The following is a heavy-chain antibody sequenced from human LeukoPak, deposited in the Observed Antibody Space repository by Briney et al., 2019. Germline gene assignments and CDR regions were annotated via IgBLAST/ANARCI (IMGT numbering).Heavy chain of an antibody. CDR3: ARAVRAHPPADF. D-gene: IGHD3-3*01. CDR1: GFSFSSYW. Sequence: GGSLRLSCAASGFSFSSYWMHWVRQAPGKGLEWVSRINSDGSSTTYEDSVKGRSSISRDNAKNTLYLHMSSLRAEDTGVYYCARAVRAHPPADFWGQGTLVTVSS. CDR2: INSDGSST. V-gene: IGHV3-74*01. J-gene: IGHJ4*02.